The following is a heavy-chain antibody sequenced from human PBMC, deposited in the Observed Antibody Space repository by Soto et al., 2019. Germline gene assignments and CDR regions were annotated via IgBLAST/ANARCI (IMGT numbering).Heavy chain of an antibody. CDR1: GFTFSSYG. CDR3: AKDLDDILTGYYSDPFDP. V-gene: IGHV3-33*06. CDR2: IWYDGSNK. D-gene: IGHD3-9*01. Sequence: GGSLRLSCAASGFTFSSYGMHWVRQAPGKGLEWVAVIWYDGSNKYYADSVKGRFTISRDNSKNTLYLQMNSLRAEDTAVYYCAKDLDDILTGYYSDPFDPWGQGTLVTVSS. J-gene: IGHJ5*02.